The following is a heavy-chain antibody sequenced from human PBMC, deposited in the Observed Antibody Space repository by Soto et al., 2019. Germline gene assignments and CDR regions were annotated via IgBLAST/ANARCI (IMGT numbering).Heavy chain of an antibody. CDR2: ISGSGGST. D-gene: IGHD3-3*01. V-gene: IGHV3-23*01. J-gene: IGHJ4*02. CDR1: GFAFSSYA. CDR3: AKDRDYDFWSGSKGVFDY. Sequence: GGSLRLSCAASGFAFSSYAMSWVRQAPGKGLEWVSAISGSGGSTYYADSVKGRFTISRDNSKNTLYLQMNSLRAEDTAVYYCAKDRDYDFWSGSKGVFDYWGQGTLVTVSS.